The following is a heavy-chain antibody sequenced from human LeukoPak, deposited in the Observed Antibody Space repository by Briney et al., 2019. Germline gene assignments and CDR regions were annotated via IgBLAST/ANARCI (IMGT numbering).Heavy chain of an antibody. CDR2: IYHSGST. J-gene: IGHJ4*02. Sequence: SETLSLTCAVSGGSISSGGYSWSWIRQPPGKGLEWIGYIYHSGSTNYNPSLKSRVTISVDTSKNQFSLKLSSVTAADTAVYYCARGGYYDSSSYSYFDYWGQGTLVTVSS. D-gene: IGHD3-22*01. V-gene: IGHV4-30-2*01. CDR1: GGSISSGGYS. CDR3: ARGGYYDSSSYSYFDY.